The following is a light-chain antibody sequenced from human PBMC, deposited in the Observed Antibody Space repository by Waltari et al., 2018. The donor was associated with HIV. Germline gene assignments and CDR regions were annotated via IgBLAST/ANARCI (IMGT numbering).Light chain of an antibody. V-gene: IGLV2-11*01. CDR1: RSDVGGYNS. Sequence: QSALTQPRSVSGSPGQSVTISCTGTRSDVGGYNSVSWYQHHPGKAPKLIIFDVPERPSGVPDRFSGSKSGSTASLTISGLQAEDETDYYCCSYAGNHNYVFGTGTKVTVL. CDR3: CSYAGNHNYV. CDR2: DVP. J-gene: IGLJ1*01.